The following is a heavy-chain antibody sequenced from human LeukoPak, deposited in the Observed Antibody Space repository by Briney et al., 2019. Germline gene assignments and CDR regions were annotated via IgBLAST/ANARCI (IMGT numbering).Heavy chain of an antibody. D-gene: IGHD3-10*01. CDR3: ARDLSGRYAFDI. V-gene: IGHV3-48*02. CDR2: ISSSSSTI. Sequence: GGSLRLSCAASGLTFSSYAMSWVRQAPGKGLEWVSYISSSSSTIYYADSVKGRFTISRDNAKNSLYLQMDGLRDEDTAVYYCARDLSGRYAFDIWGQGTMVTVSS. J-gene: IGHJ3*02. CDR1: GLTFSSYA.